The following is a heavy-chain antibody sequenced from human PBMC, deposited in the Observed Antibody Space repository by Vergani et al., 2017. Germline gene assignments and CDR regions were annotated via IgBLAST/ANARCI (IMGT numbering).Heavy chain of an antibody. CDR1: GYSFTSYW. V-gene: IGHV5-51*01. CDR3: AGADQEEIAAAGIVYYFDY. CDR2: IYPGDSDT. J-gene: IGHJ4*02. Sequence: EVQLVQSGAEVKKPGESLKISCKGSGYSFTSYWIGWVRQMPGKGLEWRGIIYPGDSDTRYSPSFQSQVTISADKSISTAYLQWSSLKASDTAMYDCAGADQEEIAAAGIVYYFDYWGQGTLVTVSS. D-gene: IGHD6-13*01.